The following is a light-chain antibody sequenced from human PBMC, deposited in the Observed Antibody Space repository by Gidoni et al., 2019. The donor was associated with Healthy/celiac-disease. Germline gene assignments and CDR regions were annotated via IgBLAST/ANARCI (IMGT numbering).Light chain of an antibody. Sequence: RVTITCQASQDISNYLNWYQQKPGKAPKLLIYDASNLETGVPSRFSGSGSGTDFTFTISSLQPEDIATYYCQQYDNLPPGITFXGXTKVEIK. CDR2: DAS. CDR3: QQYDNLPPGIT. J-gene: IGKJ4*01. V-gene: IGKV1-33*01. CDR1: QDISNY.